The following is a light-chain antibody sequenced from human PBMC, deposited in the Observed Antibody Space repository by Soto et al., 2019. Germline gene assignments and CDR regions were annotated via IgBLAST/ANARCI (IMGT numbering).Light chain of an antibody. J-gene: IGKJ5*01. Sequence: EIVLTQSPSSLSVSPGERATLSCRASQSVNSNLAWYQQKPGQAPRLLFYGASSRATGIPDRFSGSGSGTDFTLTISRLEPVDFAVYYCQQYGSSPITFGQGTRLEIK. V-gene: IGKV3-20*01. CDR3: QQYGSSPIT. CDR2: GAS. CDR1: QSVNSN.